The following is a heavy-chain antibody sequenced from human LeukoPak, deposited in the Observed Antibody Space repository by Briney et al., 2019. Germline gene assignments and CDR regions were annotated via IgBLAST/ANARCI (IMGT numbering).Heavy chain of an antibody. D-gene: IGHD2-2*01. Sequence: GGSLRLSCAASGFTFSSYAMSWVRQAPGKGLEWVSAISGSSGSTYYADSVKGRFTISRDNSKNTLYLQMNSLRAEDTAVYYCAKDLRPAAKYGWVDYWGQGTLVTVSS. CDR1: GFTFSSYA. V-gene: IGHV3-23*01. CDR3: AKDLRPAAKYGWVDY. CDR2: ISGSSGST. J-gene: IGHJ4*02.